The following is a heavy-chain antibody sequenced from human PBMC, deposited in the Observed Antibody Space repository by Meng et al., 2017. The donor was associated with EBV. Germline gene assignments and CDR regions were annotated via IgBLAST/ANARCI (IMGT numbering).Heavy chain of an antibody. CDR3: ARVGIAVAGTGDY. D-gene: IGHD6-19*01. Sequence: LVQSGAEVKKPGASVKVSCKASGYTFTGDYMHWVRQAPGQGLEWMGRINPNRGGTNYAQKFQGRVTMTRDTSISTAYMELSRLRSDDTAVYYCARVGIAVAGTGDYWGQGTLVTVSS. V-gene: IGHV1-2*06. CDR2: INPNRGGT. J-gene: IGHJ4*02. CDR1: GYTFTGDY.